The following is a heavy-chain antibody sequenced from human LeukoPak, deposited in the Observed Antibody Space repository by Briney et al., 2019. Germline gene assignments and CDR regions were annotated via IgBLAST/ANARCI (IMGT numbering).Heavy chain of an antibody. D-gene: IGHD6-13*01. J-gene: IGHJ4*02. V-gene: IGHV3-23*01. CDR3: AKGSLGSWYYFDY. Sequence: PGGSLRLSCAASGFTFGSSAMSWVRQAPGKGPEWVSTFSRSGPDTYYADSVKGRFTIFRDNFKNTLYLQMNSLRAEDTAVYYCAKGSLGSWYYFDYWGQGTLVTVSS. CDR2: FSRSGPDT. CDR1: GFTFGSSA.